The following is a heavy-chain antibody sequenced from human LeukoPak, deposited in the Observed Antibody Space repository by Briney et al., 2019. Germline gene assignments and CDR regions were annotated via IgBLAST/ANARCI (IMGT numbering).Heavy chain of an antibody. J-gene: IGHJ6*02. Sequence: GASVKVSCKASGYTFTSYGISWVRHAPGQGLEWMGWISAYNGNTNYAQKLQGRVTMTTDTSTSTAYRELRSLRSHDTAVSYCARYYYDSSGYYHYYYYGMDVWGQGTTVTVSS. CDR3: ARYYYDSSGYYHYYYYGMDV. CDR2: ISAYNGNT. V-gene: IGHV1-18*01. CDR1: GYTFTSYG. D-gene: IGHD3-22*01.